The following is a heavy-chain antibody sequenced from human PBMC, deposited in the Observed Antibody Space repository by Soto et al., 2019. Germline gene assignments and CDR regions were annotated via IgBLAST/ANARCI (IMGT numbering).Heavy chain of an antibody. CDR2: MNPGSGDT. J-gene: IGHJ5*02. CDR3: ARMATFGSLNWFDP. CDR1: GSRIERNA. V-gene: IGHV1-8*01. Sequence: SVEVSWESCGSRIERNAVSWVRQATGQGLEWMGWMNPGSGDTGYAQKFQGRVTMTRDISIATAYMELSSLRSDDTAIYYCARMATFGSLNWFDPWGQGTLVTVSS. D-gene: IGHD3-16*01.